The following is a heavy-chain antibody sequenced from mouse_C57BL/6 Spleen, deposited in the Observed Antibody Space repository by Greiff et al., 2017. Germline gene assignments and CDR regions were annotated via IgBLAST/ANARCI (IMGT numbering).Heavy chain of an antibody. Sequence: EVQVVESGGGLVQSGRSLRLSCATSGFTFSDFYMEWVRQAPGQGLEWIAASRNKANDYTTEYSASVKGRFIVSRDTSQSILYLQMNALRAEDTAIYYCARDAEGRFAYWGQGTLVTVSA. CDR1: GFTFSDFY. CDR2: SRNKANDYTT. CDR3: ARDAEGRFAY. D-gene: IGHD3-3*01. V-gene: IGHV7-1*01. J-gene: IGHJ3*01.